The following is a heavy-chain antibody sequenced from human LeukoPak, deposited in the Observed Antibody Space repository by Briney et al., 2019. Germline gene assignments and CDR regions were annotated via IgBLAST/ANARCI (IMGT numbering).Heavy chain of an antibody. D-gene: IGHD3-10*01. V-gene: IGHV1-18*01. CDR1: GYTFTSYG. CDR2: ISAYNGNT. CDR3: AREPHYYGSGSYLVYFDY. J-gene: IGHJ4*02. Sequence: AASVKVSCKASGYTFTSYGISWVRQAPGQGLEWMGWISAYNGNTNYAQKLQGRVTMTTDTSTSTAYMELRSLRSDDTAVYYCAREPHYYGSGSYLVYFDYWGQGTLVTVSS.